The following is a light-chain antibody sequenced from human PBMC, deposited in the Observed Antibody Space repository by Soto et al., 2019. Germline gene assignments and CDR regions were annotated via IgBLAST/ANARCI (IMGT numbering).Light chain of an antibody. V-gene: IGKV1-33*01. Sequence: VHMTLSASSLSASVGNSVTIACQASQDISNYLNWYQQKQGKAPKLLIYDASNLETGVPSRFSGSGYGTDFTFTISSLQPEDIATYYCQQYDNLPITFGQGTRLEIK. J-gene: IGKJ5*01. CDR2: DAS. CDR3: QQYDNLPIT. CDR1: QDISNY.